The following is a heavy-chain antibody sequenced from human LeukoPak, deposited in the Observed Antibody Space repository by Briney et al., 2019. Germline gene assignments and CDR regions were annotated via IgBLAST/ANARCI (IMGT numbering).Heavy chain of an antibody. Sequence: PGGSLRLSCAASGFTFSNYGMHWVRQAPGKGLEWVTFIRFDGDNKYYADSVKGRFTISRENAKNSLYLQMNSLRAEDMAVYYCARDSGFDWLSFDYWGQGTLVTVSS. V-gene: IGHV3-30*02. CDR2: IRFDGDNK. CDR3: ARDSGFDWLSFDY. D-gene: IGHD3-9*01. J-gene: IGHJ4*02. CDR1: GFTFSNYG.